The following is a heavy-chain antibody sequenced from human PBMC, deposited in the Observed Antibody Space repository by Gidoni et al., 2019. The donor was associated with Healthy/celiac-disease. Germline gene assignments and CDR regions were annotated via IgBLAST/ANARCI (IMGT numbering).Heavy chain of an antibody. J-gene: IGHJ2*01. CDR1: GYTFTSYD. CDR2: MNPNSCNT. V-gene: IGHV1-8*01. D-gene: IGHD4-17*01. Sequence: QVQLVQSGAEVTQPGASVKVSCKASGYTFTSYDINWVRQATVQGIEWMGRMNPNSCNTGYAQKFQGRVTMTRNTTISTAYMELSSLKSEDTAVYYGAIITTVVSWDFDLWGRGTMVTVSS. CDR3: AIITTVVSWDFDL.